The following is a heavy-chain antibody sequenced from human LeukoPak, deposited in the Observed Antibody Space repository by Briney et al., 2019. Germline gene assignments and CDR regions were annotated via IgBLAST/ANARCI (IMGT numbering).Heavy chain of an antibody. CDR2: VDPEDGET. D-gene: IGHD6-13*01. Sequence: ASVKISCKVSGYTFTDYYIHWVQQTPGKGLKWMGLVDPEDGETIYAEKFQGRVTITADTSTDTAYMELSSLRSEDTAVYYCATPPRYSTLEYFQHWGQGTLVTVSS. CDR3: ATPPRYSTLEYFQH. V-gene: IGHV1-69-2*01. CDR1: GYTFTDYY. J-gene: IGHJ1*01.